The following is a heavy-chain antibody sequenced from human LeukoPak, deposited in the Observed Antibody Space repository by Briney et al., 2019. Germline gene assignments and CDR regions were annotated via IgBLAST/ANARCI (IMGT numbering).Heavy chain of an antibody. CDR1: GYSISSDNY. CDR3: ARRGGYDFSYDY. V-gene: IGHV4-38-2*01. CDR2: IYHSGST. D-gene: IGHD5-12*01. J-gene: IGHJ4*02. Sequence: PSETLSLTCAVSGYSISSDNYWVWIRQPPGQGLEWTGGIYHSGSTYYNPSLKSRVTISVDTSKNQFSLKLSSVATADTAVYYCARRGGYDFSYDYWGQGILVTVSS.